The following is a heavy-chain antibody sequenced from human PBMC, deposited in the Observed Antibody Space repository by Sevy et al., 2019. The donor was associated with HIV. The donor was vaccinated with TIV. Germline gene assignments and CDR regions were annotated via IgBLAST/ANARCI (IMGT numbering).Heavy chain of an antibody. CDR1: GGTFNNYG. CDR2: ILPLSGLV. V-gene: IGHV1-69*13. J-gene: IGHJ4*02. CDR3: ARDRPCGGDCYFLDS. D-gene: IGHD2-21*01. Sequence: ASEKVSCKASGGTFNNYGINWVRQAPGQGLQWMGGILPLSGLVNYAQNLQGRVAITADESTRTVYMELSSLRFEDTAVYYCARDRPCGGDCYFLDSWGRGALVTVSS.